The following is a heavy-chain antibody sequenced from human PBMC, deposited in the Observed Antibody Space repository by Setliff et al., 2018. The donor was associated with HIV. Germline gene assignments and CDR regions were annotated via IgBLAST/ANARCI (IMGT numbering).Heavy chain of an antibody. D-gene: IGHD6-19*01. Sequence: SETLSLTCTVSGGSISSYYWSWIRQPPGKGLEWIGYIYYSGSTNYNPSLKSRVTISVDTSKDQFSLKLSSVTAADTAVYYCARGGSSGWERGLGYYYYYYMDVWGKGTTVTVSS. V-gene: IGHV4-59*01. J-gene: IGHJ6*03. CDR3: ARGGSSGWERGLGYYYYYYMDV. CDR2: IYYSGST. CDR1: GGSISSYY.